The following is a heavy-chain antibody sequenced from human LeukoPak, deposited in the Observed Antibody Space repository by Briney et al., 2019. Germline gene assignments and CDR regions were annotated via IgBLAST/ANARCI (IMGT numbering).Heavy chain of an antibody. J-gene: IGHJ4*01. CDR1: PYRFTNFH. D-gene: IGHD5-24*01. V-gene: IGHV1-46*01. Sequence: ASVKVSCKASPYRFTNFHIHWVRQAPGQGLEWMGGINPTGENIMYAKKFQGRVTMTRDTSTNTVYMDLSRLRAEDTAVYFCATILVGYNHFDYWGQGTHVFVSS. CDR2: INPTGENI. CDR3: ATILVGYNHFDY.